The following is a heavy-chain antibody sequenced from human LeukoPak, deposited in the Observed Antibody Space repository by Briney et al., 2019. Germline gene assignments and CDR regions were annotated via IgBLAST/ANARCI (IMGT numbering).Heavy chain of an antibody. V-gene: IGHV4-34*01. CDR2: INHSGST. CDR1: GGSFSGYY. CDR3: ARGVGTLVPLRYFDY. Sequence: SETLSLTCAVYGGSFSGYYWSWIRQPPGKGLEWIGEINHSGSTNYNPSLKSRVTISVDTSKNQFSLKLSSVTAADTAVYYCARGVGTLVPLRYFDYWGQGTLVTVSS. D-gene: IGHD4/OR15-4a*01. J-gene: IGHJ4*02.